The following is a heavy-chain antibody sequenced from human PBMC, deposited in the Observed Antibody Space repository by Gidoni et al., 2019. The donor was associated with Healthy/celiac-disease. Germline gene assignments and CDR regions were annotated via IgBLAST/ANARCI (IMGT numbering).Heavy chain of an antibody. CDR2: IIPIFGKA. D-gene: IGHD3-16*01. CDR3: AREEGGGGAPVGY. CDR1: GGTFSSYA. Sequence: QVQLVQSGAAVKKPGSSVKVSCKASGGTFSSYAISWVRQAPGQGLEGMGGIIPIFGKANYAQKFQGRVKITADKTKSTAYMELGSLRSEDTAVYYWAREEGGGGAPVGYWGQGTLVTVSS. J-gene: IGHJ4*02. V-gene: IGHV1-69*06.